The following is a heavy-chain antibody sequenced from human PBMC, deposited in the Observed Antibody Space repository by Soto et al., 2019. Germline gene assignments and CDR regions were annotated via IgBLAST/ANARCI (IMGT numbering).Heavy chain of an antibody. Sequence: ASVKVSCKASGYTFTGYYMHWVRQAPGQGREWMGWINPNSGGTNYAQKFQGRVTMTRDTSISTAYMELSRMRSDDTAVYYCAGGAPLYYYYYYYGMDVWGHGTTVTVSS. CDR3: AGGAPLYYYYYYYGMDV. D-gene: IGHD2-8*01. CDR1: GYTFTGYY. CDR2: INPNSGGT. J-gene: IGHJ6*02. V-gene: IGHV1-2*02.